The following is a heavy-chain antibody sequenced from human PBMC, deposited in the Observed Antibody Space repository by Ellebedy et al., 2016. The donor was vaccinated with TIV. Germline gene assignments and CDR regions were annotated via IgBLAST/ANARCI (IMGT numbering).Heavy chain of an antibody. V-gene: IGHV4-34*01. Sequence: MPGGSLRLSCAVYGGSFSGYYWSWLRQPPGKGLEWIGDIYHTVNTYYNSSLKSRVTMSVDTSRNQFSLKLNSVTAADTAMYFCATATGGWMAPHAFDIWGQGTLVTVSS. CDR1: GGSFSGYY. J-gene: IGHJ3*02. D-gene: IGHD2-8*02. CDR2: IYHTVNT. CDR3: ATATGGWMAPHAFDI.